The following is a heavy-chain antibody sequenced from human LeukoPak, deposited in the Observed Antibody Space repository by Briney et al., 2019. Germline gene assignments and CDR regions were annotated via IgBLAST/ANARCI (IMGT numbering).Heavy chain of an antibody. V-gene: IGHV3-23*01. CDR2: ISGSGGST. Sequence: GGSLRLSCAASGFTFSSYAMSWVRQAPGKGLEWVSAISGSGGSTYYADSVKGRFTISRDNSKNTLYLQMNSLRAEDTAVYYCALSHFQQLVPPEDYWGQGTLVTVSS. J-gene: IGHJ4*02. CDR3: ALSHFQQLVPPEDY. CDR1: GFTFSSYA. D-gene: IGHD6-13*01.